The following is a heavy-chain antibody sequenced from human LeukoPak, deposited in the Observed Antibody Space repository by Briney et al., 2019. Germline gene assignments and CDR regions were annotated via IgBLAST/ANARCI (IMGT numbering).Heavy chain of an antibody. CDR2: ISSSSSYI. V-gene: IGHV3-21*01. CDR3: ARGPLVWFGERINGDY. Sequence: NPGGSLRLSCAASGFTFSSYSMNWVRQAPGRGLEWVSSISSSSSYIYYADSVKGRFTISRDNAKNSLYLQMNSLRAEDTAVYYCARGPLVWFGERINGDYWGQGTLVTVSS. CDR1: GFTFSSYS. J-gene: IGHJ4*02. D-gene: IGHD3-10*01.